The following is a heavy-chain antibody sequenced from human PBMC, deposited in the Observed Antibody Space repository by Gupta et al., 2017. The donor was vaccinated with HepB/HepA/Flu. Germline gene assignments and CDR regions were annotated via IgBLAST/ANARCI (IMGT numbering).Heavy chain of an antibody. CDR1: GFTFSPYG. D-gene: IGHD6-19*01. CDR3: AKAGSSVLLWNYFDY. V-gene: IGHV3-30*18. Sequence: QVQLVEPGGGLVQPGRSLRLSCAASGFTFSPYGMHWVRQAPGKGLEWVAVISYDGSNKYYADSVKGRFTISRDNSKNTLYLQMNSRRAEDTAVDYCAKAGSSVLLWNYFDYGGPGPLVTVSS. CDR2: ISYDGSNK. J-gene: IGHJ4*02.